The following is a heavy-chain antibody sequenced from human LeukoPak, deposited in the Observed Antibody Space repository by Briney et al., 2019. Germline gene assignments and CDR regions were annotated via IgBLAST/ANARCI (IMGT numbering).Heavy chain of an antibody. CDR1: GGSFSGYY. Sequence: SETLSLTCAVYGGSFSGYYWSWIRQPPGKGLEWIGEINHSGSTNYNPSLKSRVTISVDTSKNQFSLKLSSVTAADTAVYYCARGYHSSGYNWFDLWGQGTLVTVSS. D-gene: IGHD3-22*01. CDR2: INHSGST. CDR3: ARGYHSSGYNWFDL. J-gene: IGHJ5*02. V-gene: IGHV4-34*01.